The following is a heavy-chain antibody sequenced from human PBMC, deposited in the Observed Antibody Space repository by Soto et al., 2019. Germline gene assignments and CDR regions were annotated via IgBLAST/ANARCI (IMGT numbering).Heavy chain of an antibody. CDR1: GGSISSYY. J-gene: IGHJ5*02. CDR2: IYYSGST. CDR3: ARRRSGTYYNFEYNWFDP. D-gene: IGHD3-10*01. Sequence: SETLSLTCTVSGGSISSYYWSWIRQPPGKGLEWIGYIYYSGSTNYNPSLKSRVTISVDTSKNQFSLKVKSVTAADTAVYYCARRRSGTYYNFEYNWFDPWGQGTLVTVSS. V-gene: IGHV4-59*01.